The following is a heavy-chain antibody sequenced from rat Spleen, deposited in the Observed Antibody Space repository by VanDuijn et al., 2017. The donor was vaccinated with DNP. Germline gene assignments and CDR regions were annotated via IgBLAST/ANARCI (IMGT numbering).Heavy chain of an antibody. CDR2: IYPGSGRT. Sequence: QVQLQQSGAELTKPGSSVKISCMASGYTFTSYYIGWIKRTTGQGLEYIGYIYPGSGRTNYNEKFKGKATLTVDKSSSTAFMQLSSLTPDDSAVYYCARWNDGLDYWGQGVMVTVSS. CDR3: ARWNDGLDY. CDR1: GYTFTSYY. V-gene: IGHV1-43*01. J-gene: IGHJ2*01. D-gene: IGHD1-12*02.